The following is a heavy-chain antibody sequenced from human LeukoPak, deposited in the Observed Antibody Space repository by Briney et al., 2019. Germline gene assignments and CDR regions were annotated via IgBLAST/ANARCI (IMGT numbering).Heavy chain of an antibody. CDR2: IYYSGST. CDR1: GGSISSSSYY. D-gene: IGHD3-22*01. Sequence: SETLSLTCTVSGGSISSSSYYWGWIRQPPGKGLEWIGSIYYSGSTYYNPSLKSRVTISVDTSKNQFSLKLSSVTVADTAVYYCDGGDSSGYSFDPVFDYWGQGTLVTVSS. CDR3: DGGDSSGYSFDPVFDY. V-gene: IGHV4-39*01. J-gene: IGHJ4*02.